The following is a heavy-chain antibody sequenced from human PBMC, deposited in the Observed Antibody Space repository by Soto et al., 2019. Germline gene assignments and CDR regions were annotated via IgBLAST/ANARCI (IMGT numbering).Heavy chain of an antibody. J-gene: IGHJ4*02. D-gene: IGHD1-26*01. V-gene: IGHV3-30*18. Sequence: GGSLRLSCAGSGFTFSSYGIHWVRQAPGKGLEWVALISYDGGNEKYTESVKDRFTISRDDSHNVAYLQMSSLRTEDTAMYYCAKDRYSGTYPTDFDYWGQGSLVTGS. CDR2: ISYDGGNE. CDR1: GFTFSSYG. CDR3: AKDRYSGTYPTDFDY.